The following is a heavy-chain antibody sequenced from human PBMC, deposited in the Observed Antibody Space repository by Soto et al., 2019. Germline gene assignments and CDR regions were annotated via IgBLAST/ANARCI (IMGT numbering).Heavy chain of an antibody. D-gene: IGHD6-6*01. CDR1: GFTFSSYS. CDR3: ATATRTYSSSSEP. Sequence: GGSLRLSCAASGFTFSSYSMNWVRQAPGKGLEWVSSISSSSSYIYYADSVKGRFAISRDNAKNSLYLQMNSLRAEDTAVYYCATATRTYSSSSEPWGQGTLVTVSS. V-gene: IGHV3-21*01. J-gene: IGHJ5*02. CDR2: ISSSSSYI.